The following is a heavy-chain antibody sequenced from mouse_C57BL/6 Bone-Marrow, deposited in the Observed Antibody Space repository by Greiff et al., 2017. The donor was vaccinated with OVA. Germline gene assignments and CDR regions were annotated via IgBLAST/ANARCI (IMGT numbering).Heavy chain of an antibody. J-gene: IGHJ1*03. Sequence: VHVKQSGAELVRPGASVTLSCKASGYTFTDYEMHWVKQTPVHGLEWIGAIDPETGGTAYNQKFKGKAILTADKSSSTAYMELRSLTSEDSAVYYCTIDGYWTYWYFDVWGTGTTVTVSS. V-gene: IGHV1-15*01. CDR1: GYTFTDYE. CDR3: TIDGYWTYWYFDV. CDR2: IDPETGGT. D-gene: IGHD2-3*01.